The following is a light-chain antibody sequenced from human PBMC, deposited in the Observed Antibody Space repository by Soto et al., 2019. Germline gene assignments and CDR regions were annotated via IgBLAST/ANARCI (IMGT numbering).Light chain of an antibody. V-gene: IGKV3-20*01. CDR2: DAS. J-gene: IGKJ3*01. Sequence: EIVLTQSPATLSLSPVERATLSCWASQSVSSNYLAWYQQKPGQAPKLLIYDASSRATGIPDRFSGSGSGTDFTITISGLEPEDFAMYFWQQYVRGLTFGPGTKVDIK. CDR1: QSVSSNY. CDR3: QQYVRGLT.